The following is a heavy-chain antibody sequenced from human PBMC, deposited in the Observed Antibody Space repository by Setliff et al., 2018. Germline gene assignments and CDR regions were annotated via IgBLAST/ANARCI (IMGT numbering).Heavy chain of an antibody. D-gene: IGHD3-16*01. CDR1: GFIFDDYA. CDR3: AKGGAHESDY. CDR2: IRAGSDNI. V-gene: IGHV3-9*01. J-gene: IGHJ4*02. Sequence: GGSLRLSCAASGFIFDDYAMHWVRQAPGKGLEWVSGIRAGSDNIAYADSVKGRFTISRDNANNSLYLQMNSLRVEDTAVYYCAKGGAHESDYWGQGTRSTVSS.